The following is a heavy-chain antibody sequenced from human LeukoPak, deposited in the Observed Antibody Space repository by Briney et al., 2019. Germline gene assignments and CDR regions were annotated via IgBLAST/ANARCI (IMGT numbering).Heavy chain of an antibody. V-gene: IGHV5-51*01. CDR1: GYSFTNYW. Sequence: GESLKISCKASGYSFTNYWIGWVRQMPGKGLEWMGIIYPGDSDTRYSPSFQGQVTISADKSISTAYLQWSSLKASDTAIYYCARPRYSGSYHGYNWFDPWGQGTLVTVSS. CDR2: IYPGDSDT. D-gene: IGHD1-26*01. CDR3: ARPRYSGSYHGYNWFDP. J-gene: IGHJ5*02.